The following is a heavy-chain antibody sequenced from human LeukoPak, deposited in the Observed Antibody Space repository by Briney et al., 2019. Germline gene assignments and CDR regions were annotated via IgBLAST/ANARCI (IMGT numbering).Heavy chain of an antibody. CDR1: GFTFGKYW. J-gene: IGHJ4*02. CDR3: ARAGGSSWADY. D-gene: IGHD6-13*01. CDR2: IKLDGSEK. Sequence: GGSLRLSCVASGFTFGKYWMSWVRQAPGKGLEWVANIKLDGSEKNYVDSVKGRFTISRDNAKNSLFLQMNNLRDEDTAVYYCARAGGSSWADYWGQGTLVTASS. V-gene: IGHV3-7*01.